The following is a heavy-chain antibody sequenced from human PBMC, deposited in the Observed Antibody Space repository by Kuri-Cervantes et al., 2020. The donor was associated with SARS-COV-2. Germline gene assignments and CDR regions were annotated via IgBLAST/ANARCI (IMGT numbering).Heavy chain of an antibody. CDR1: GGSISSSSYY. Sequence: ESLKISCTVSGGSISSSSYYWGWIRQPPGKGLEWIGSIYHSGSTYYNPSLKSRVTISVDTSKNQFSLKLSSVTAADTAVYYCGSTIAVAGVGVYYHLDVWGKGTTVTVSS. CDR3: GSTIAVAGVGVYYHLDV. V-gene: IGHV4-39*07. CDR2: IYHSGST. D-gene: IGHD6-19*01. J-gene: IGHJ6*03.